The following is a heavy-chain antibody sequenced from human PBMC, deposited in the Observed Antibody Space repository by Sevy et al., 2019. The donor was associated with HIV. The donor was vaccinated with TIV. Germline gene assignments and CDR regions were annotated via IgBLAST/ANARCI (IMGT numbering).Heavy chain of an antibody. J-gene: IGHJ5*02. CDR2: IKQDGSEK. V-gene: IGHV3-7*01. D-gene: IGHD3-16*01. CDR1: GFSFSNAW. Sequence: GGSLRLSCAASGFSFSNAWMSWVRQAPGKGLEWVANIKQDGSEKYYVDSVKGRFTISRDNAKNSLYLEMNTLRAEDTAVYYCATSGGETWGQGTLVTVSS. CDR3: ATSGGET.